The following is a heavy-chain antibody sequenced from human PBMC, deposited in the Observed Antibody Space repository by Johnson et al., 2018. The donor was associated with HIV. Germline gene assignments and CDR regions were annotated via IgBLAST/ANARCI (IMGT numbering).Heavy chain of an antibody. V-gene: IGHV3-13*01. CDR1: GFTFSCYD. CDR2: IGTAGDT. Sequence: MQLVESGGGLVQPGGSLRLSCAASGFTFSCYDVHWVRQATGKGLEWVSPIGTAGDTYYPGSVKGRFTISRENAKNSLYLQMNSLRAGDTAVYYCAKHSSGYSAAFDLWGQGTMVTVSS. CDR3: AKHSSGYSAAFDL. J-gene: IGHJ3*01. D-gene: IGHD3-22*01.